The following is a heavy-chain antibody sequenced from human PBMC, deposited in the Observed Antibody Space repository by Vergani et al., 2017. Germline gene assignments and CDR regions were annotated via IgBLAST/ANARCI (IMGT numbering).Heavy chain of an antibody. V-gene: IGHV2-70*04. CDR1: GFSLSSGGMR. D-gene: IGHD3-3*01. CDR2: IDWDNTK. J-gene: IGHJ4*02. Sequence: QVTLKESGPALVKPTQTLTLTCSLSGFSLSSGGMRVSWIRQPPGKALEWLARIDWDNTKVYSSSLKSRLFISKDISKNEVVLTMTNMDPVDTATYYCARYSTIFGVVTYPPYFDYWGQGTLVTVSS. CDR3: ARYSTIFGVVTYPPYFDY.